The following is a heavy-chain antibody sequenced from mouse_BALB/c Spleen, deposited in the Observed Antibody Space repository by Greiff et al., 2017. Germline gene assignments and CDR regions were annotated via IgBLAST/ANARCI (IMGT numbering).Heavy chain of an antibody. CDR1: GFSLTSYG. V-gene: IGHV2-9*02. CDR3: ARDSQLGRNWYFDV. Sequence: VKLMESGPGLVAPSQSLSITCTVSGFSLTSYGVHWVRQPPGKGLEWLGVIWAGGSTNYNSALMSRLSISKDNSKSQVFLKMNSLQTDDTAMYYCARDSQLGRNWYFDVWGAGTTVTVSS. J-gene: IGHJ1*01. D-gene: IGHD4-1*02. CDR2: IWAGGST.